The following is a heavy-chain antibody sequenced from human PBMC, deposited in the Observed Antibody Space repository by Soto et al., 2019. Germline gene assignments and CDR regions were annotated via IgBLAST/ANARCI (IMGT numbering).Heavy chain of an antibody. V-gene: IGHV3-23*01. D-gene: IGHD6-13*01. CDR2: ISGSGGST. CDR3: ASRRLYSSSWYNYYYGMDV. J-gene: IGHJ6*02. CDR1: GFTFSSYA. Sequence: EVQLLESGGGLVQPGGSLRLTCAASGFTFSSYAMSWVRQAPGKGLEWVSAISGSGGSTYDADSVKGRFTISRDNSKNTLCLKMNSLGAEDTTVYYCASRRLYSSSWYNYYYGMDVWRQGTTVTVSS.